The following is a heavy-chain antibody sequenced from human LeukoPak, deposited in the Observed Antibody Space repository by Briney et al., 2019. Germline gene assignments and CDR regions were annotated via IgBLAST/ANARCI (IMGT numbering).Heavy chain of an antibody. CDR3: AREGSLGELSFDY. J-gene: IGHJ4*02. CDR2: INPYSGDT. D-gene: IGHD3-16*02. V-gene: IGHV1-2*02. Sequence: GASVKVSCNSSGYTFTGHYLHWVRQAPGQGLEWMGWINPYSGDTKIAQSFQGRVTLTRDTPINAAHMDVTRLTSDDTAVYYCAREGSLGELSFDYWGQGTLVTVSS. CDR1: GYTFTGHY.